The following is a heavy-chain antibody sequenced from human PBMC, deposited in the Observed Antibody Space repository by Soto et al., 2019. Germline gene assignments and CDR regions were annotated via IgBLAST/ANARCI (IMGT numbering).Heavy chain of an antibody. Sequence: ESVGGLVQPGGSLRLSCAASGFTFSSYAMHWVRQAPGKGLEYVSAISSNGGSTYYANSVKGRFTISRDNSKNTLYLQMGSLRAEDMAVYYCARGGVLMVFAYYMDVWGKGTTVTVSS. D-gene: IGHD2-8*01. CDR2: ISSNGGST. J-gene: IGHJ6*03. V-gene: IGHV3-64*01. CDR1: GFTFSSYA. CDR3: ARGGVLMVFAYYMDV.